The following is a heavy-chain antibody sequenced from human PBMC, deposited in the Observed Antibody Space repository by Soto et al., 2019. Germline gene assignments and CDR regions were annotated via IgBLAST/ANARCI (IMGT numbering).Heavy chain of an antibody. J-gene: IGHJ4*02. Sequence: EVQLVESGGGLVQPGGSLRLSCAASGFTFSSYWMSWVRQATGKGLEWVANIKQDGSEKYYVDSVKGRFTISRDNAKNSLYLQMNSLRAEDTAVYYCAREDCGGDCYSMYYFDYWGQGTLVTVSS. V-gene: IGHV3-7*05. CDR1: GFTFSSYW. CDR3: AREDCGGDCYSMYYFDY. D-gene: IGHD2-21*02. CDR2: IKQDGSEK.